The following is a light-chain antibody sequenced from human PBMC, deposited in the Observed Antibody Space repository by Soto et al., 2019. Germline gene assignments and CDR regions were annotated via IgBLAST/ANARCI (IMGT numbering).Light chain of an antibody. Sequence: DIQMTQSPSTLSASVGDRVTITCRASQSISTWLAWYQQKPGKAPNLLIYKASSLQSGVPSSFSGSGSGTEFTLTISRLQPDDFATYYCQQYNSYSITFGQGTRLEIK. J-gene: IGKJ5*01. CDR2: KAS. CDR1: QSISTW. CDR3: QQYNSYSIT. V-gene: IGKV1-5*03.